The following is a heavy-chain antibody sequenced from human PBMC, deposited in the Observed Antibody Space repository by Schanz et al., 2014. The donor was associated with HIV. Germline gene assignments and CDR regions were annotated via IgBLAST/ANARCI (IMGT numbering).Heavy chain of an antibody. CDR2: IIPIFGTT. CDR1: GYTFTGYY. V-gene: IGHV1-69*01. D-gene: IGHD2-15*01. J-gene: IGHJ4*02. CDR3: ARGYCSGGTCYSGDY. Sequence: QVQLVQSGAEVKKPGASVKVSCKASGYTFTGYYMHWVRQAPGQGLEWMGGIIPIFGTTNYAQKFQGRVTITADESTSTAYMELSSLRSEDTAVYYCARGYCSGGTCYSGDYWGQGTLVTVSS.